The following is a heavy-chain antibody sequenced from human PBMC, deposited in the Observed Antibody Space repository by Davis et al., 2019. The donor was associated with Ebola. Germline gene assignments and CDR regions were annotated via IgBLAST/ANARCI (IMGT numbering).Heavy chain of an antibody. V-gene: IGHV3-7*03. CDR1: GFTFNIFD. CDR2: IKQDGSEK. D-gene: IGHD2-2*02. J-gene: IGHJ4*02. CDR3: ARGGTLVPAAI. Sequence: GGSLRLSCAASGFTFNIFDMHWVRQAPGRGLEWVANIKQDGSEKYYVDSVKGRFTISRDNAKNSLYLQMNSLRAEDTAVYYCARGGTLVPAAIGGQGTLVTVSS.